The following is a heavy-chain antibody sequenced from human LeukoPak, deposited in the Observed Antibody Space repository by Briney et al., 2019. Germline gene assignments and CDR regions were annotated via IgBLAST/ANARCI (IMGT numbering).Heavy chain of an antibody. CDR1: GYTSTSYA. D-gene: IGHD6-6*01. Sequence: ASVKVSCKASGYTSTSYAMHWVRQAPGQRLEWMGWINAGNGNTKYSQKFQGRVTITRDTSASTAYMELSSLRSEDTAVYYCASSKHPAGSSSSDFDYWGQGTLVTVSS. CDR2: INAGNGNT. J-gene: IGHJ4*02. CDR3: ASSKHPAGSSSSDFDY. V-gene: IGHV1-3*01.